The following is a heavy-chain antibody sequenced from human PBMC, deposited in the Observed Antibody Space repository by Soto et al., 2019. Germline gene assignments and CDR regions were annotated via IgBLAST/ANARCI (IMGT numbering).Heavy chain of an antibody. CDR3: ARVCYPSSPSCFGGDY. CDR1: GVTFSDHF. D-gene: IGHD2-2*01. V-gene: IGHV3-72*01. Sequence: GGSLRLSCAASGVTFSDHFMDWVRQAPGKGLEWVGRSRNKANSYTTACAASVKGRFTISRDDSKNSLYLQMNSLKTEDTAMYYCARVCYPSSPSCFGGDYWGQGTLVTVSS. J-gene: IGHJ4*02. CDR2: SRNKANSYTT.